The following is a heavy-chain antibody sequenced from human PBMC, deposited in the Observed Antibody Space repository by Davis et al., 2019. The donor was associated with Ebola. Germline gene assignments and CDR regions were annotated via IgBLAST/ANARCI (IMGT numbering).Heavy chain of an antibody. D-gene: IGHD3-9*01. CDR1: GYTFPSYG. CDR3: ARAPNYDVLTGTSSYYFDY. J-gene: IGHJ4*02. V-gene: IGHV1-18*04. Sequence: ASVKVSCKSSGYTFPSYGLVWVRQAPGLGLKWMGWISGFNTNTNFAQKFQGRVTVSKDTSTNTAYMDLRSLTSDDTAIYYCARAPNYDVLTGTSSYYFDYWGQGTLVTVSS. CDR2: ISGFNTNT.